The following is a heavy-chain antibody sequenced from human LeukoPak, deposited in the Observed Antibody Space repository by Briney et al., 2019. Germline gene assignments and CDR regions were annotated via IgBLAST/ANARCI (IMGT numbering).Heavy chain of an antibody. D-gene: IGHD3-22*01. CDR1: GYTFTSYA. Sequence: ASVKVSCKASGYTFTSYAMNWVRQAPGQGLEWMGWISAYNGNTNYAQKLQGRVTMTTDTSTSTAYMELRSLRSDDTAVYYCARVGEDYYDSSGRNWFDPWGQGTLVTVSS. CDR3: ARVGEDYYDSSGRNWFDP. J-gene: IGHJ5*02. V-gene: IGHV1-18*01. CDR2: ISAYNGNT.